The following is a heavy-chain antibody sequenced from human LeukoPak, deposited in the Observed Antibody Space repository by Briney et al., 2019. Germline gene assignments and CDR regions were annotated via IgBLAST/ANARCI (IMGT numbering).Heavy chain of an antibody. CDR3: AREAVLDY. D-gene: IGHD3-10*02. J-gene: IGHJ4*02. V-gene: IGHV3-74*01. CDR2: INEDGSIT. Sequence: GGSLRLSCAASGFTFTRYWMHWVRQVPGKGLDWVSRINEDGSITTHADSVKGRFTISRDNAKNSLYLQMNSLRAEDTAVYYCAREAVLDYWGQGTLVTVSS. CDR1: GFTFTRYW.